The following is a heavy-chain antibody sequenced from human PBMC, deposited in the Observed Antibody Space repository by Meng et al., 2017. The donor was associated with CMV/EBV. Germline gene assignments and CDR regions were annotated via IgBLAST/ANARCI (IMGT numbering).Heavy chain of an antibody. CDR2: IKSKTEGGTT. D-gene: IGHD3-22*01. CDR1: GFTFSNAW. J-gene: IGHJ4*02. Sequence: GESLKISCAASGFTFSNAWMSWVRQAPGKGLEWVGRIKSKTEGGTTDYAAPVKGRFTISRDDSKNTLYLQMNSLKTEDTAVYYCTTDLYYYDSSGYFVRSPMYYFDYWGQGTLVTVSS. V-gene: IGHV3-15*01. CDR3: TTDLYYYDSSGYFVRSPMYYFDY.